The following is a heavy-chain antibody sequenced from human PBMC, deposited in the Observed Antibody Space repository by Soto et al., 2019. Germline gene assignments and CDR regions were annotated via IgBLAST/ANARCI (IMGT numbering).Heavy chain of an antibody. CDR2: ISSSSSYI. D-gene: IGHD2-15*01. CDR3: ARVNSFLDGGEGVDY. V-gene: IGHV3-21*01. Sequence: GGSLRLSCAASGFTFSSYSMNWVRQAPGKGLEWVSSISSSSSYIYYADSVKGRFTISRDNAKNSLYLQMNSLRAEDTAVYYCARVNSFLDGGEGVDYWGQGTLVTVSS. J-gene: IGHJ4*02. CDR1: GFTFSSYS.